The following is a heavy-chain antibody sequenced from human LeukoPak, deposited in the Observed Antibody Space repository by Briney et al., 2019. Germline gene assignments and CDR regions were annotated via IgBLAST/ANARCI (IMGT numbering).Heavy chain of an antibody. CDR1: GGTFSSYT. D-gene: IGHD2-2*01. Sequence: SVKVSCKASGGTFSSYTISWVRQAPGQGLEWMGRIIPILGIANYAQKFQGRVTITADKSTSTAYMELSSLRSEDTAVYYCARDRYCSSTSCYLDSGAFDPWGQGTLVTISS. CDR2: IIPILGIA. CDR3: ARDRYCSSTSCYLDSGAFDP. J-gene: IGHJ5*02. V-gene: IGHV1-69*04.